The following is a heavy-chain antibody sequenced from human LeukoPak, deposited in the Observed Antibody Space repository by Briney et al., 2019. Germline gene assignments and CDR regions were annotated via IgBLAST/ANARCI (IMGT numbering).Heavy chain of an antibody. D-gene: IGHD1-14*01. CDR3: ARGTTDLDY. CDR2: ISSSGDAT. J-gene: IGHJ4*02. V-gene: IGHV3-23*01. Sequence: GGSLRLSCAASGFTFSSYAMNWVRQAPGKGLEWVSLISSSGDATYYADSVQGRFTISRDNSRNTLYLHIDSLRVEDTATYYCARGTTDLDYWGQGTRVIVSS. CDR1: GFTFSSYA.